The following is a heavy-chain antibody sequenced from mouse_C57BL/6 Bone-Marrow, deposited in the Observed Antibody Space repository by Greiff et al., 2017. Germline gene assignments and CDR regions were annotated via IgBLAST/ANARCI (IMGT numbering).Heavy chain of an antibody. CDR3: ARGAYYSNYGYY. D-gene: IGHD2-5*01. Sequence: VKLQQPGAELVKPGASVKMSCKASGYTFTSYWITWVKQRPGQGLEWIGDIYPGSGSTNYNEKFKSKATLTVDTSSSTAYMQLSSLTSEDSAVYYCARGAYYSNYGYYWGKGTTLTVSA. CDR1: GYTFTSYW. V-gene: IGHV1-55*01. CDR2: IYPGSGST. J-gene: IGHJ2*01.